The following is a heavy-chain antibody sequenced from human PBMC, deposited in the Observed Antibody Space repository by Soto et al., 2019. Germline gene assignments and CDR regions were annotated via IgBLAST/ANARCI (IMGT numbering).Heavy chain of an antibody. CDR3: ARGGKNGNSAVFDY. CDR1: GYSFSTFW. CDR2: IYPLDSQT. J-gene: IGHJ4*02. Sequence: LGESLKISCKGSGYSFSTFWIAWVRQLPGKGLDWVGLIYPLDSQTTYSPSFQGQVTISVDRSIDTAYLHWKTLQASDTAMYFCARGGKNGNSAVFDYWGPGALVTVS. D-gene: IGHD1-1*01. V-gene: IGHV5-51*01.